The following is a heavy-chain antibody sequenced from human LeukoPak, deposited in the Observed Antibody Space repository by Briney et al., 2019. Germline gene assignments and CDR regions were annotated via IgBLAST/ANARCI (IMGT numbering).Heavy chain of an antibody. CDR3: AGSTPLLYYYYGMDV. CDR1: GYSFTSYW. CDR2: IYPGDSDT. J-gene: IGHJ6*02. V-gene: IGHV5-51*01. Sequence: GESLKISCKGSGYSFTSYWIGWVRQMPGKGLEWMGIIYPGDSDTRYSPSFQGQVTISADKSISTAYLQWSSLKASDTAMYYCAGSTPLLYYYYGMDVWGQGTTVTVSS.